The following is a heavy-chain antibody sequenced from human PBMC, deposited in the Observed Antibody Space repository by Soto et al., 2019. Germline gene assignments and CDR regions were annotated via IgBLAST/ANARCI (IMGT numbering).Heavy chain of an antibody. V-gene: IGHV1-69*06. CDR3: ARTLSDIVVVPHHFYYGMDV. CDR2: IIPIFGTA. Sequence: QVQLVQSGAEVKKPGSSVKVSCKASGGTFSSYAISWVRQAPGQGLEWMGGIIPIFGTANYAQKFQGRVTITADKSTSTAYMELSSLRSEDTAVYYCARTLSDIVVVPHHFYYGMDVWGQGTTVTVSS. J-gene: IGHJ6*02. D-gene: IGHD2-2*01. CDR1: GGTFSSYA.